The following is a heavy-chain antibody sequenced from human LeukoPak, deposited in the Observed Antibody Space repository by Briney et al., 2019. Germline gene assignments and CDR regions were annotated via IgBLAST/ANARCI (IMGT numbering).Heavy chain of an antibody. CDR2: INWNGDRT. D-gene: IGHD2-15*01. V-gene: IGHV3-20*04. J-gene: IGHJ4*02. Sequence: GGSLRLSCAASGFDFSVYYMAWARQAPGKGLEWVTGINWNGDRTSYVDSVKGRFTISRDNAKNSLHLQMNSLRVEDTAFYYCTRKGVSGSSLRQFFDYWGQGTLVAVTS. CDR1: GFDFSVYY. CDR3: TRKGVSGSSLRQFFDY.